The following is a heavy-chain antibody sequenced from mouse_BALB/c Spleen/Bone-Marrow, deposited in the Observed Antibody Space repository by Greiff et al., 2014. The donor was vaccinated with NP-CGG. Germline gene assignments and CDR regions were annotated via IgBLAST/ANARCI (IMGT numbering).Heavy chain of an antibody. V-gene: IGHV1-54*01. J-gene: IGHJ2*01. CDR2: INPGSGGA. CDR1: GYAFTNYL. Sequence: VKLMESGAELVRPGTAVNVSCKASGYAFTNYLIEWLKQRPGQGLEWIGVINPGSGGANYNEKFKGKATLTADKSSSTAYMQLSSLTSDDSAVYFCARFGRYYFDYWGQAPLSQSPQ. CDR3: ARFGRYYFDY.